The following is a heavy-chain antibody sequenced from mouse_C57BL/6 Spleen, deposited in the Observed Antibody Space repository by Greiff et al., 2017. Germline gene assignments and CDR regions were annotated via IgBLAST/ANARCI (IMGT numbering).Heavy chain of an antibody. Sequence: QVQLQQPGAELVRPGSSVKLSCKASGYTFTSYWMHWVKQRPIQGHEWIGNIDPSDSETHYNPKFQDKATLTVDKSSSTAYMQLSSLTSEDSAVYCCARESTGTSYFAVALTGTTVTVSS. V-gene: IGHV1-52*01. CDR1: GYTFTSYW. D-gene: IGHD4-1*01. CDR2: IDPSDSET. CDR3: ARESTGTSYFAV. J-gene: IGHJ1*03.